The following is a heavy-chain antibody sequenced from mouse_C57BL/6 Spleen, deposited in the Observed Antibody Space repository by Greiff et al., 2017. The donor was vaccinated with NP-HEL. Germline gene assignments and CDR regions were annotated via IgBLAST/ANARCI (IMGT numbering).Heavy chain of an antibody. CDR2: IDPEDGET. Sequence: VRLQQSGAELVKPGASVKLSCTASGFNIKDYYMHWVKQRTEQGLEWIGRIDPEDGETKYAPKFQGKATITADTSSNTAYLQLSSLTSEDTAVYYCAREFITTVVAPFYYAMDYWGQGTSVTVSS. V-gene: IGHV14-2*01. J-gene: IGHJ4*01. CDR3: AREFITTVVAPFYYAMDY. D-gene: IGHD1-1*01. CDR1: GFNIKDYY.